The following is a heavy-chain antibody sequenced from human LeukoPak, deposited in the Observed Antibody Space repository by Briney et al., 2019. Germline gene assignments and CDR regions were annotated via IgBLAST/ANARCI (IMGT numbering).Heavy chain of an antibody. CDR1: GYTFTSSD. J-gene: IGHJ3*02. CDR2: MNTNSGNT. V-gene: IGHV1-8*01. CDR3: AGSETGIVGAGDI. Sequence: APVKVPSKASGYTFTSSDINWVRHATGHGREWRGWMNTNSGNTGYGQTFQGRVTMTRNTFISTAYMELSSLRSEDTAVYYWAGSETGIVGAGDIWGQGTMVTVSS. D-gene: IGHD7-27*01.